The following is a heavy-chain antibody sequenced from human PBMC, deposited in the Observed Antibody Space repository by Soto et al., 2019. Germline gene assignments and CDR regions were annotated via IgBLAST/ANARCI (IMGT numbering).Heavy chain of an antibody. V-gene: IGHV5-51*01. J-gene: IGHJ4*02. D-gene: IGHD1-26*01. CDR1: GYIFASHW. CDR3: ARYSGSYWHYLDF. Sequence: PVESLKISCKGSGYIFASHWVSWVLQMPEKGLEWIGTIYPGDSDTKYSSAFRGHVTISADTSVSTAYLQWRSLEATDSAIYYCARYSGSYWHYLDFWGQGTLVTVSS. CDR2: IYPGDSDT.